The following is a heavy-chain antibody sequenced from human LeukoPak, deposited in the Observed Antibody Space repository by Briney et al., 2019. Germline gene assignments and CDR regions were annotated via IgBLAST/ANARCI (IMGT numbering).Heavy chain of an antibody. CDR2: INPSGGST. CDR3: ARDGLYNWNDLYFDY. V-gene: IGHV1-46*01. CDR1: GYTFTSHY. D-gene: IGHD1-20*01. Sequence: ASVKVSCEASGYTFTSHYMHWVRQAPGQGLEWMGLINPSGGSTSYAQKFQGRVTMTRDTSTSTVYMELSSLRSEETAVYYCARDGLYNWNDLYFDYWGQGTLVTVSS. J-gene: IGHJ4*02.